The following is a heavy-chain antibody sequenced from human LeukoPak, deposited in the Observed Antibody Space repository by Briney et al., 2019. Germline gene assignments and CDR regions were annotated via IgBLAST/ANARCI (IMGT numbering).Heavy chain of an antibody. CDR2: ISGSGGST. Sequence: GGSLRLSCAASGFTFSSYAMSWVRQAPGKGLEWVSAISGSGGSTYYADSVKGRFTISRDNSKNTLYLQMNSLRAEDTAVYYCAKDQECYGILTGYDYWGPGTLVTVSS. J-gene: IGHJ4*02. D-gene: IGHD3-9*01. CDR1: GFTFSSYA. CDR3: AKDQECYGILTGYDY. V-gene: IGHV3-23*01.